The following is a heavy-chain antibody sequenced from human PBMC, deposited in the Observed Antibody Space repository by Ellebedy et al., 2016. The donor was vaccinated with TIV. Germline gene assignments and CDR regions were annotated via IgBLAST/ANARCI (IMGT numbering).Heavy chain of an antibody. J-gene: IGHJ4*02. D-gene: IGHD6-13*01. CDR1: GFTFNNYG. CDR2: ISGSSGST. Sequence: GESLKISCAASGFTFNNYGMTWVRQDPGKGLEWVSAISGSSGSTYHADSVKGRFTISRDNSKNTLYLQMNSLRAEDTAVYYCVASSSIVATFDYWGQGTLVTVSS. V-gene: IGHV3-23*01. CDR3: VASSSIVATFDY.